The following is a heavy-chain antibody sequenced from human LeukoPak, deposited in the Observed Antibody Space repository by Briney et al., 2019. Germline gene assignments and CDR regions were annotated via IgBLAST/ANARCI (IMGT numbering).Heavy chain of an antibody. V-gene: IGHV3-30*03. CDR2: ISYDGNKQ. Sequence: GGSLRLSCAASGFIFSDYGVHWVRQLPGKGLEGVALISYDGNKQYYADSVKGRCTISRDDSKKMVFLQMNSLGFEDTAVYYFVHDAYSYRYYKYGAFDFWGQGTLVTVSS. CDR3: VHDAYSYRYYKYGAFDF. J-gene: IGHJ4*02. CDR1: GFIFSDYG. D-gene: IGHD1-26*01.